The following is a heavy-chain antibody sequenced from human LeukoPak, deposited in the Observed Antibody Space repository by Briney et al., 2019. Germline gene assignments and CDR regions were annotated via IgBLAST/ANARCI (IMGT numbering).Heavy chain of an antibody. CDR3: ARDRVAGDYYFDY. CDR1: GFTLSTFAM. CDR2: IYHSGST. D-gene: IGHD2-15*01. V-gene: IGHV4-4*02. Sequence: GSLRLSCAASGFTLSTFAMIWVRQPPGKGLEWIGEIYHSGSTNYNPSLKSRVTISVDRSKNQFSLKLSSVTAADTAVYYCARDRVAGDYYFDYWGQGTLVTVSS. J-gene: IGHJ4*02.